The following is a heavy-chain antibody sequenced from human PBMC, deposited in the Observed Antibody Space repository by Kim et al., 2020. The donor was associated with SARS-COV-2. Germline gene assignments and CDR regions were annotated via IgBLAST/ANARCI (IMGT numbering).Heavy chain of an antibody. CDR2: INTNTGNP. CDR1: GYTFTSYA. V-gene: IGHV7-4-1*02. CDR3: ARDSFFWDYYGSGKYRLLDV. D-gene: IGHD3-10*01. J-gene: IGHJ6*02. Sequence: ASVKLSCKASGYTFTSYAMNWVRQAPGQGLEWMGWINTNTGNPTYAQGFTGRFVFSLDTSVSTAYLQISSLKAEDTAVYYCARDSFFWDYYGSGKYRLLDVWGQGTTVTVSS.